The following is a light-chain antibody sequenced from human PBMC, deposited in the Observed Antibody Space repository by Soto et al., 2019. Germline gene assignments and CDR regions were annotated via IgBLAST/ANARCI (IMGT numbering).Light chain of an antibody. Sequence: QTVVTQPPSVSGAPGQRVTISCTGSSSNIGAGYDVHWYQQLPGTAPKLLIYGNSNRPSGVPDRFSGSKSGTSASLAITGLQAEDEADYYCQSYDSSLSDLVFGGGTKLTVL. CDR2: GNS. CDR1: SSNIGAGYD. V-gene: IGLV1-40*01. J-gene: IGLJ2*01. CDR3: QSYDSSLSDLV.